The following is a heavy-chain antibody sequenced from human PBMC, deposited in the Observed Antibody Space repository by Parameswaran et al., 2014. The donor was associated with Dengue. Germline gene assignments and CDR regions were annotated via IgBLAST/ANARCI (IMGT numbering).Heavy chain of an antibody. V-gene: IGHV2-5*02. Sequence: VRQAPGKALEWLALIYWDDDKRYSPSLKSRLTITKDTSKNQVVLTMTNMDPVDTVTYYCARGYDSSGYQPFDYWGQGTLVTVSS. CDR3: ARGYDSSGYQPFDY. CDR2: IYWDDDK. D-gene: IGHD3-22*01. J-gene: IGHJ4*02.